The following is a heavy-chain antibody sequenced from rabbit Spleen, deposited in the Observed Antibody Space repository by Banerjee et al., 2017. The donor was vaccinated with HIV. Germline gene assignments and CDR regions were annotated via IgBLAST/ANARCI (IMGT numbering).Heavy chain of an antibody. J-gene: IGHJ4*01. CDR2: IDPVFGSA. Sequence: QLKESGGGLVQPGGSLKLSCKASGFDFSSYYMSWVRQAPGKGLEWIGYIDPVFGSAYYASWVNGRFSISRENTQNTVSLQLNSLTAADTATYFCAREGSGQVFFNLWGPGTLVTVS. V-gene: IGHV1S7*01. D-gene: IGHD4-1*01. CDR1: GFDFSSYY. CDR3: AREGSGQVFFNL.